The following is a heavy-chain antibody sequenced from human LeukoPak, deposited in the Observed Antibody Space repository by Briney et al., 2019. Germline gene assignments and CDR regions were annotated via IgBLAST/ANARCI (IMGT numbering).Heavy chain of an antibody. CDR1: GYTFTSYY. CDR2: INPSGGST. CDR3: ARDSLYGVVDY. D-gene: IGHD4-17*01. J-gene: IGHJ4*02. Sequence: ASVKVSCKTSGYTFTSYYIHWVRQAPGQGLEWMGIINPSGGSTSYAQRFQGRVTMTRDTSTSTVYMYLSSLRSEDTAVYYCARDSLYGVVDYWGQGTLVTVSS. V-gene: IGHV1-46*01.